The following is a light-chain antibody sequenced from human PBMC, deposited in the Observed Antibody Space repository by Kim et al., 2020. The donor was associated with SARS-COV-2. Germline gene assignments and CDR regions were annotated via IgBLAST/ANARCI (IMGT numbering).Light chain of an antibody. CDR1: SSDVGSYNY. CDR3: SSYAGSNNLV. CDR2: GVS. V-gene: IGLV2-8*01. Sequence: GQSVTISCTGNSSDVGSYNYVSWYQQHPGKAPKLMIYGVSKRPSGVPDRFSGSKSGNTAPLTVSGLQAEDEADYYCSSYAGSNNLVFGGGTQLTVL. J-gene: IGLJ2*01.